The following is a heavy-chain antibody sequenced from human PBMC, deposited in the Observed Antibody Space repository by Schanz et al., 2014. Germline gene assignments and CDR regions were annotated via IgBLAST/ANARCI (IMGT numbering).Heavy chain of an antibody. CDR1: GYTFTSHG. CDR3: ARDGGEVVRGVIEGVNHYYYGMDV. J-gene: IGHJ6*02. CDR2: IIPILGIA. Sequence: QVQLVQSGAEVKKPGASVKVSCKASGYTFTSHGISWVRQAPGQGLEWMGRIIPILGIANYAQKFQGRVTMTIDPYTSTAYIELSSLRSEDTAVYYCARDGGEVVRGVIEGVNHYYYGMDVWGQGTTVTVSS. V-gene: IGHV1-18*01. D-gene: IGHD3-10*01.